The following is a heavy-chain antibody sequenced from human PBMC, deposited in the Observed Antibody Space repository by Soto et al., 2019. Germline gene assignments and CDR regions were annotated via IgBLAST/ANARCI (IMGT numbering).Heavy chain of an antibody. CDR1: GGTFSSYA. J-gene: IGHJ3*02. V-gene: IGHV1-69*13. Sequence: ASVTVCCKASGGTFSSYASRWVRQAPGQGLEWMGGIIPIFGTANYAQKFQGRVTITADESTSTACMELSSLRSEDTAVYYCAISHGPDAFDIWGQGTMVTVSS. CDR2: IIPIFGTA. CDR3: AISHGPDAFDI.